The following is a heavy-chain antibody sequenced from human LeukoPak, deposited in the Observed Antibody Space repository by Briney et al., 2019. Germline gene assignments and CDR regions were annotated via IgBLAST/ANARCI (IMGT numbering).Heavy chain of an antibody. CDR3: ARASESGWREFDY. CDR2: SSTNSDNA. V-gene: IGHV1-18*01. CDR1: GYTFSNYG. D-gene: IGHD6-19*01. Sequence: GASVKVSCKASGYTFSNYGIHWVRQAPGRGLEWMGWSSTNSDNANYAKKFQGRVTMTTDTSTSTAYMELRSLRSDDTAVYYCARASESGWREFDYWGQGTLVTVSS. J-gene: IGHJ4*02.